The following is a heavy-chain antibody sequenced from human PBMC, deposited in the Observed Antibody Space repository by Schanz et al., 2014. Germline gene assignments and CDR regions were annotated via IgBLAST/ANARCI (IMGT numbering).Heavy chain of an antibody. V-gene: IGHV3-11*01. Sequence: QVQLVDSGGGLVKPGGSLRLSCTASGFPFSDYFMAWIRQPPGRRLKWESYIGNGGVTIYYTDSVKGRFTISRDNSKNSPYLQMSSLRAEDAAVYSCAKIGGYVMDYWGQGTPVTVSS. CDR3: AKIGGYVMDY. CDR2: IGNGGVTI. CDR1: GFPFSDYF. J-gene: IGHJ4*01. D-gene: IGHD5-12*01.